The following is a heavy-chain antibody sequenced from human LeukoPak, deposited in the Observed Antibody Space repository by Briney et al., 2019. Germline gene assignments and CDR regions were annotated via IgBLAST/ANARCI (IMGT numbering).Heavy chain of an antibody. CDR2: INPNSGGT. CDR1: GYTFTGYY. CDR3: ATFLETTHTMDV. J-gene: IGHJ6*04. D-gene: IGHD1-1*01. V-gene: IGHV1-2*02. Sequence: ASVKVSCKAFGYTFTGYYMHWVRQAPGQGLEWMGWINPNSGGTNYAQKFQGRVTMTRDTSISTAYMELSRLRSDDTAVYYCATFLETTHTMDVWGKGTTVTVSS.